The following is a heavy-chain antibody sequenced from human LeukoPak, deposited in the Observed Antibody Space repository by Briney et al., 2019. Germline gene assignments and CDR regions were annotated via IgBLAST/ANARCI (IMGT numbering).Heavy chain of an antibody. Sequence: GGSLRLSCTASGFTVSTNYVSWVRQAPGQGLEWVANIEQDEREIFYADSVKGRFTISRDNAKNSLFLQMNSLRPEDTAVYYCARIGDGYGDYFDYWGQGTLVTVSS. CDR2: IEQDEREI. D-gene: IGHD5-24*01. CDR3: ARIGDGYGDYFDY. CDR1: GFTVSTNY. J-gene: IGHJ4*02. V-gene: IGHV3-7*01.